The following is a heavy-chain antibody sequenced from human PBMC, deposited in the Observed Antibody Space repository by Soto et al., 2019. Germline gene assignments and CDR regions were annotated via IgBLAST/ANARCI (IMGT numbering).Heavy chain of an antibody. CDR2: IYYNGNT. D-gene: IGHD3-16*01. CDR3: ARDRGGFRPEYYGMDV. J-gene: IGHJ6*02. Sequence: SESLSLSCTVSGASVRSPDYYWSWIRQPPGKGLEWVGHIYYNGNTYDNPSLKSRLTISVDTSKNQFSLKLTSVTAADTAVYYCARDRGGFRPEYYGMDVWGQGTTVTVSS. CDR1: GASVRSPDYY. V-gene: IGHV4-30-4*01.